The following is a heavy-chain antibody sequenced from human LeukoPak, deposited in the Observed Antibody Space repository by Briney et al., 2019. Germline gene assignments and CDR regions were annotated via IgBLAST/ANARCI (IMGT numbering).Heavy chain of an antibody. CDR2: VHRSGRT. CDR3: ARGGFYTPTWFDS. CDR1: GYSISDGYH. Sequence: SETLSLTCGVSGYSISDGYHWGWIRQPPGKGLEWVASVHRSGRTYYNPSLKSRAIISADTSDNHFSLRLTSVTATDTAVYYCARGGFYTPTWFDSWGPGFMVTVTS. J-gene: IGHJ5*01. D-gene: IGHD2-2*02. V-gene: IGHV4-38-2*01.